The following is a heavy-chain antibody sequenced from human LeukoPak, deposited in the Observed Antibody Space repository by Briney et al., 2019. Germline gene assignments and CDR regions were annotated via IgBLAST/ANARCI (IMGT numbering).Heavy chain of an antibody. J-gene: IGHJ4*02. CDR2: IWYDGSNK. CDR1: GFTFSSHG. V-gene: IGHV3-33*01. D-gene: IGHD3-22*01. Sequence: GGSLRLSCAASGFTFSSHGMHWVRQAPGKGLEWVAVIWYDGSNKYYADSVKGRFTISRDNSKNTLYLQMNSLRAEDTAVYYCTRASLSSGPDYWGQGTLVTVSS. CDR3: TRASLSSGPDY.